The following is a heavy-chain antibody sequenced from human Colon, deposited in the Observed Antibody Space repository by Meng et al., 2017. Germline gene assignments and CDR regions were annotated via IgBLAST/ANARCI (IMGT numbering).Heavy chain of an antibody. CDR3: ARDAPYYYGSGSYPY. V-gene: IGHV1-2*02. J-gene: IGHJ4*02. CDR1: GYTFTGYY. CDR2: INPNSGGT. D-gene: IGHD3-10*01. Sequence: ASVKVSCKASGYTFTGYYMHWVRQAPGQGLEWMGWINPNSGGTNYAQKFQGRVTMTRDTSISTAYMELSRLRSDDTAVYYCARDAPYYYGSGSYPYWGQGTLVTGSS.